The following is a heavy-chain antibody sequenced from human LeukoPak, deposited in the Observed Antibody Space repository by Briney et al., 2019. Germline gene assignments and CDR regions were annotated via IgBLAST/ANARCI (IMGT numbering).Heavy chain of an antibody. CDR1: GFTFSSYW. D-gene: IGHD5-18*01. J-gene: IGHJ6*02. V-gene: IGHV3-74*01. Sequence: PGGSLRLSCAASGFTFSSYWMHWVRQAPGKGLVWVSRINSDGSSTSYADSVKGRFTISRDNAKNTLYLQMNSLRAEDTAVYYCARVWDTATPEYYYGMDVWGQGTTVTVSS. CDR3: ARVWDTATPEYYYGMDV. CDR2: INSDGSST.